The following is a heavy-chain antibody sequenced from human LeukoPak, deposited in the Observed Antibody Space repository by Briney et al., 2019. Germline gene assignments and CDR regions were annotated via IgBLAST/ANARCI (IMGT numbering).Heavy chain of an antibody. J-gene: IGHJ4*02. CDR3: TRLSIQVGGDY. Sequence: GGSLRLSCAASGFTFSGSAMHWVRQASGKGLEWVGRIRSKANSYATAYAASVKGRFTISRDDSKNTTYLQMNSLKTEDTAVYYCTRLSIQVGGDYWGQGTLVTVSS. V-gene: IGHV3-73*01. CDR2: IRSKANSYAT. D-gene: IGHD3-16*01. CDR1: GFTFSGSA.